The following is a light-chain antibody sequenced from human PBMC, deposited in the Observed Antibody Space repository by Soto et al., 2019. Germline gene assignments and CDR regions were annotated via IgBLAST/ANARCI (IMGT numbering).Light chain of an antibody. CDR3: LLYYYRAHV. J-gene: IGLJ1*01. Sequence: QTVVTQEPSLTVSPGGTVTLTCASSTGAVTSDSYPSWFQQKPGQAPRALIYTISNKHSWTPARFSGALLGGKAALTLADLQAEYEASYFFLLYYYRAHVFGPGTKLTVL. CDR2: TIS. V-gene: IGLV7-43*01. CDR1: TGAVTSDSY.